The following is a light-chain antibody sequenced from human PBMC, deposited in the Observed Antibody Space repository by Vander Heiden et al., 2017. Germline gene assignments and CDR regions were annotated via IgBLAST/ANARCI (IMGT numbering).Light chain of an antibody. V-gene: IGLV2-14*03. CDR1: SSDVGGSNY. J-gene: IGLJ2*01. Sequence: QSALTQPASVSGSPGQSITISCTGTSSDVGGSNYVSWYQQHPGKAPKLMIYDVSNRPSGVSNRFSGSKSGNTASLTISGLQAEDEADYYCSSYTSSSTAVFGGGTKLTVL. CDR2: DVS. CDR3: SSYTSSSTAV.